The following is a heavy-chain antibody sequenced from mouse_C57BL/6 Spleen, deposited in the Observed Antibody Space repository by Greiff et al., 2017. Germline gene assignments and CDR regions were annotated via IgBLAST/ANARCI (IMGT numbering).Heavy chain of an antibody. CDR1: GYSITSGYD. Sequence: EVKVVESGPGMVKPSQSLSLTCTVTGYSITSGYDWHWIRHFPGNKLEWMGYISYSGSTNYNPSLKSRISITHDTSKNHFFLKLNSVTTEDTATYYCARRGDDYFDYWGQGTTLTVSS. CDR2: ISYSGST. D-gene: IGHD3-3*01. V-gene: IGHV3-1*01. J-gene: IGHJ2*01. CDR3: ARRGDDYFDY.